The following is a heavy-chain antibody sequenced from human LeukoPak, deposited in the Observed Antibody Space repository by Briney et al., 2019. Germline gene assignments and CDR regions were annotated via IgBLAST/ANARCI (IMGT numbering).Heavy chain of an antibody. CDR3: GRGSGVADY. J-gene: IGHJ4*02. V-gene: IGHV3-74*03. CDR1: GFTFSSYA. CDR2: INSDGSSI. D-gene: IGHD7-27*01. Sequence: GGSLRLSCAASGFTFSSYAMSWVRQAPGKGLEWVSGINSDGSSITYADSVKGRFTISRDNAKNTLYLQMTSLRVEDTAVYYCGRGSGVADYWGQGALVTVSS.